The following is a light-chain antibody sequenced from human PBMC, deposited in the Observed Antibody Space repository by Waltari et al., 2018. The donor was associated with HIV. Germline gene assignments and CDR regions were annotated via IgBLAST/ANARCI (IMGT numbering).Light chain of an antibody. CDR3: HQYGGSAHA. J-gene: IGKJ2*01. CDR1: QSVTGKY. V-gene: IGKV3-20*01. Sequence: IVLTQSPDTLSLSPGERATLSCRASQSVTGKYVAWYQQKPGQAPKLLIFATSSRATGIPNRFSASGSGTDFTLSIDRLEPEDFAVYFCHQYGGSAHAFGQGTRLDVK. CDR2: ATS.